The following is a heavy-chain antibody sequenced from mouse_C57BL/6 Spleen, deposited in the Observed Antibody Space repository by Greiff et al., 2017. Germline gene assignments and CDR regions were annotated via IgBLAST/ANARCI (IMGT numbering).Heavy chain of an antibody. J-gene: IGHJ1*03. CDR3: ARVTTVVALYWDFDV. V-gene: IGHV3-6*01. D-gene: IGHD1-1*01. CDR1: GYSITSGYY. Sequence: EVKLVESGPGLVKPSQSLSLTCSVTGYSITSGYYWYWIRQPPGNILEWMGYISYDGSNNYNPSLNNRISISCDTSKNQFFLKLNSVTTEDTATYYCARVTTVVALYWDFDVWVTGTTVTVSS. CDR2: ISYDGSN.